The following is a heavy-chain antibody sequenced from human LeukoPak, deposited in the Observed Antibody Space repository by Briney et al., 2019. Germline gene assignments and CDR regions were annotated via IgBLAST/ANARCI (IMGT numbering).Heavy chain of an antibody. J-gene: IGHJ4*02. CDR1: GFTFSSNA. CDR2: IYSGGST. Sequence: GGSLRLSCVVSGFTFSSNAMSWVRQAPGKGLEWVSVIYSGGSTYYADSVKGRFTISRDNSKNTLYLQMNSLRAEDTAVYYCARDNYYDSSGYFHWGQGTLVTVSS. V-gene: IGHV3-53*01. D-gene: IGHD3-22*01. CDR3: ARDNYYDSSGYFH.